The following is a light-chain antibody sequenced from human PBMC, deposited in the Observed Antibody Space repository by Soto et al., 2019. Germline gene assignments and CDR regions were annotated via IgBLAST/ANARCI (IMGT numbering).Light chain of an antibody. V-gene: IGLV2-14*01. J-gene: IGLJ1*01. Sequence: HYALTQPASVSGSLGQSITISCTGTSVDVGGYNYVSWYQHHPGKAPRLLIFEVSNRPSGVSNRFSGSKSGNTASLTISGLRAEDEADYYCTSYTIKTTYVFGTGTRATVL. CDR2: EVS. CDR1: SVDVGGYNY. CDR3: TSYTIKTTYV.